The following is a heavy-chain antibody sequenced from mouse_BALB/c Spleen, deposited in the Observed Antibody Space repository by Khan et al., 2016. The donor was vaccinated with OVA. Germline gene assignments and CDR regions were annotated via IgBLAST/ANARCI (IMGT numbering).Heavy chain of an antibody. D-gene: IGHD1-1*01. CDR3: ARGNYYGTSYVDY. J-gene: IGHJ2*01. CDR1: GFTFSSFG. CDR2: ISTGSYTL. V-gene: IGHV5-17*02. Sequence: EVELVESGGGLVQPGGSRKLSCAVSGFTFSSFGMHWVRQSPEKGLEWVAYISTGSYTLYYADTVKGRFTISRDNPKNTLFRQMTSLRSEDTAVYYCARGNYYGTSYVDYWGQGTTLTVSS.